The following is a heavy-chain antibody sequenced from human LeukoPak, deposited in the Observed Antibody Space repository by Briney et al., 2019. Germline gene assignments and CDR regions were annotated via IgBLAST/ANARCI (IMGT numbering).Heavy chain of an antibody. CDR2: IYPKTGDT. V-gene: IGHV1-2*02. Sequence: SVKVSYKTSGYSFIAYYIHWVRQAPGQGLEWMGWIYPKTGDTRYAQKLRGRVTMTRDTSVSTVYMDLSGLRSDDTAVYFCARDGYRNELDHWGRGTRVTVSS. D-gene: IGHD5-24*01. CDR3: ARDGYRNELDH. J-gene: IGHJ4*02. CDR1: GYSFIAYY.